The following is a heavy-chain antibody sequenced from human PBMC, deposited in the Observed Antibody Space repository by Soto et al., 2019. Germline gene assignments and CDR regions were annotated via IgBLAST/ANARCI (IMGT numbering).Heavy chain of an antibody. CDR2: IYYSGST. CDR1: GGSISSGGYY. Sequence: SETLSLTCTVSGGSISSGGYYWSWIRQHPGKGLEWIGYIYYSGSTYYNPSLKSRVTISVDTSKNQFSLKLSSVTAADTAVYYCARTLGYCSGGSCYSQLAFDYWGQGTLVPVSS. J-gene: IGHJ4*02. CDR3: ARTLGYCSGGSCYSQLAFDY. V-gene: IGHV4-31*03. D-gene: IGHD2-15*01.